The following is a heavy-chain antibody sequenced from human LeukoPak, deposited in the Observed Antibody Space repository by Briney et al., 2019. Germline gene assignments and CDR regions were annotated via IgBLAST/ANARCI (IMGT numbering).Heavy chain of an antibody. CDR3: AREGGWYYYGSGSYYFDY. CDR1: GFTFSSYW. Sequence: GGSLRLSCAASGFTFSSYWMHWVRQAPGKGLVWVSRINSDGSSTSYADSVKGRFTISRDNAKNTLYLQMNSLRAEDTAVYYCAREGGWYYYGSGSYYFDYWGQGTLVTVSS. J-gene: IGHJ4*02. V-gene: IGHV3-74*01. CDR2: INSDGSST. D-gene: IGHD3-10*01.